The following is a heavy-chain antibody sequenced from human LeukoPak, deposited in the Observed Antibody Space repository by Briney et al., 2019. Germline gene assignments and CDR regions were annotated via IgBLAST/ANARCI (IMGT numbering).Heavy chain of an antibody. D-gene: IGHD2-15*01. CDR1: GGSISSGGYY. CDR2: IYHSGST. V-gene: IGHV4-30-2*01. CDR3: ATSRLGSFAGNWFDP. J-gene: IGHJ5*02. Sequence: SETLSLTCTVSGGSISSGGYYWSWIRQPPGKGLEWIGYIYHSGSTYYNPSLKSRVTISVDRSKNQFSLKLSSVTAADTAVYYCATSRLGSFAGNWFDPWGQGTLGTVSS.